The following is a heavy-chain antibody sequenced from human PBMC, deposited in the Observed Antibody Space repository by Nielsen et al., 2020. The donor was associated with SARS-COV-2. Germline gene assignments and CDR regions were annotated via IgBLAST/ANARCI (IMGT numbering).Heavy chain of an antibody. CDR3: ARVRGPYSDILTGPDGFDL. CDR1: GFTFSSCA. J-gene: IGHJ3*01. V-gene: IGHV3-30*03. D-gene: IGHD3-9*01. CDR2: ISSDGNTK. Sequence: GESLKISCAASGFTFSSCAMHWVRQAPGKGLEWVTVISSDGNTKYYLDSVKGRFTISRDNSKNSLYLQMNSLRAEDTAVYYCARVRGPYSDILTGPDGFDLWGQGTTVTVSS.